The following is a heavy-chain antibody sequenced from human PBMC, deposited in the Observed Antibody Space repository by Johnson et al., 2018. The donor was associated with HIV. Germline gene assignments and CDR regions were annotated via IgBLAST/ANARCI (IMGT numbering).Heavy chain of an antibody. J-gene: IGHJ3*02. Sequence: QVQLVESGGGVVQPGRSLRLSCAASGFTFSSYAMHWVRQAPGKGLEWVAVISYDGSNKYYADSVKGRFTISRDNSKNTLYLQMSSLRAEDTAVFYCAREQLQFSFCDIWGQGTMVTVSS. CDR3: AREQLQFSFCDI. V-gene: IGHV3-30-3*01. CDR2: ISYDGSNK. CDR1: GFTFSSYA. D-gene: IGHD3-3*01.